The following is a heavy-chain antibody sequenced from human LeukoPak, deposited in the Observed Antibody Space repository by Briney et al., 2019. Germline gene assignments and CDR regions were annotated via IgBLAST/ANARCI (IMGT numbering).Heavy chain of an antibody. D-gene: IGHD3-10*01. CDR2: IYTSGST. V-gene: IGHV4-4*07. Sequence: KPSETLSLTCTVSGGSIGSYYWSWLRQPAGKGLEWIGRIYTSGSTSYNPSLKSRVTMSVDPSKNQFSLKLTSVTAADTAVYYCARGGGVQAVITPFDYWGQGTLVTVSS. J-gene: IGHJ4*02. CDR1: GGSIGSYY. CDR3: ARGGGVQAVITPFDY.